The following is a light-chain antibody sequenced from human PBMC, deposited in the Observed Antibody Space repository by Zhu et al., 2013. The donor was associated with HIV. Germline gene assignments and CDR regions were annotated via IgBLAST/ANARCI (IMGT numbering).Light chain of an antibody. CDR1: QSISSW. Sequence: DIQMTQSPSTLSASVGDRVTITCRASQSISSWLAWYQQKPGKAPKLLIYKASNLQSGVPSRFSGSGSGTQFTLTITSLQPDDFATYYCHQYKDYSRTFGQGTKVEVK. V-gene: IGKV1-5*03. CDR3: HQYKDYSRT. CDR2: KAS. J-gene: IGKJ1*01.